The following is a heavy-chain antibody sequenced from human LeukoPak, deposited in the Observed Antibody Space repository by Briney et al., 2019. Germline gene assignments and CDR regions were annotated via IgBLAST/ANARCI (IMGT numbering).Heavy chain of an antibody. J-gene: IGHJ3*02. CDR1: GYIFNGYD. CDR2: MNRNGGNT. D-gene: IGHD1-14*01. CDR3: AREPMRRRAGHNAFYI. V-gene: IGHV1-8*01. Sequence: HWASVRVSCTASGYIFNGYDMNWVRQAAGQGLEWMGWMNRNGGNTDYAQKVQGRVTITRDNSMTTLYMEMNSLTSEDTAVYYCAREPMRRRAGHNAFYIWGQGKKVTVSS.